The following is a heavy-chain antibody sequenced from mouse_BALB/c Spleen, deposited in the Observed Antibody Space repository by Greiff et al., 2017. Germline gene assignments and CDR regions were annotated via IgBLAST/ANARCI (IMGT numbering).Heavy chain of an antibody. CDR3: ARGDYDEVYYAMDY. CDR2: ISDGGSYT. V-gene: IGHV5-4*02. CDR1: GFTFSDYY. J-gene: IGHJ4*01. Sequence: DVKLVESGGGLVKPGGSLKLSCAASGFTFSDYYMYWVRQTPEKRLEWVATISDGGSYTYYPDSVKGRFTISRDNAKNNLYLQMSSLKSEDTAMYYCARGDYDEVYYAMDYWGQGTSVTVAS. D-gene: IGHD2-4*01.